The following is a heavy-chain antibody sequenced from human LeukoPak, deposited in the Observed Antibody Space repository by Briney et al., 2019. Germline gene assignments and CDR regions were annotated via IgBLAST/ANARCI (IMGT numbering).Heavy chain of an antibody. D-gene: IGHD5-24*01. V-gene: IGHV1-58*02. J-gene: IGHJ6*02. CDR3: ARDRSRNLESGLYYYYGLDV. CDR2: IVVGSGNT. CDR1: GFTFTSSA. Sequence: GTSVKVSCKASGFTFTSSAMQWVRQARGQRLEWIGWIVVGSGNTNYAQKFQERVTITRDMSTSTAYMELRSLRSDDTAVYYCARDRSRNLESGLYYYYGLDVWGQGTTVTVSS.